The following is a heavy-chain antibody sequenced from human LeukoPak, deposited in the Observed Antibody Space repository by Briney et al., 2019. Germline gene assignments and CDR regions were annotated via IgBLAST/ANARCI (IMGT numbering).Heavy chain of an antibody. D-gene: IGHD1-26*01. J-gene: IGHJ4*02. CDR2: ISGSGGST. CDR1: GFTFSSYA. V-gene: IGHV3-23*01. Sequence: GGSLRLSCAASGFTFSSYAMSWVRQAPGKGLEWVSAISGSGGSTYYADSVKGRFTISRDNSKNTLYLQMNSLRAEDTAVYYCAKVGGAGATRLVSFDYWGQGTLVTVSS. CDR3: AKVGGAGATRLVSFDY.